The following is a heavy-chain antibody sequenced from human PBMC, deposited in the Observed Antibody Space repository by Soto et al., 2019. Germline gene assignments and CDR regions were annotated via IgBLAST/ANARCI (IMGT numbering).Heavy chain of an antibody. CDR2: IYNSGRT. J-gene: IGHJ6*02. CDR3: ARLNGYCISSSCHGHYAMDV. D-gene: IGHD2-2*01. V-gene: IGHV4-39*01. Sequence: SETASLTCTVYHASRDRSIFTWAWIRQPPREGLEWIGSIYNSGRTYYNPSLNSRVTVSVDTSKNQFSLKVTSVTAADTAVYYCARLNGYCISSSCHGHYAMDVWGQGTTVS. CDR1: HASRDRSIFT.